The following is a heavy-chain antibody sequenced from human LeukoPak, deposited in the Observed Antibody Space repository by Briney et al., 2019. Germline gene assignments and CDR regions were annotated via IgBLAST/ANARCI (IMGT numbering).Heavy chain of an antibody. Sequence: SGTLSLTCAVSGGSISSSNWWSWVRQPPGKGLEWIGSIYYSGSTYYNPSLESRVAISADMSKNQISLKLSSVTAADTALYYCARERGEEYSSGWYKTNFFDTWGQGTRVTVSS. CDR1: GGSISSSNW. D-gene: IGHD6-19*01. J-gene: IGHJ4*02. CDR3: ARERGEEYSSGWYKTNFFDT. CDR2: IYYSGST. V-gene: IGHV4-4*02.